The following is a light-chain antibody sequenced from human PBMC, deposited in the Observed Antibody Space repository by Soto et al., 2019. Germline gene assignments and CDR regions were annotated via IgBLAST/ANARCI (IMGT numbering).Light chain of an antibody. J-gene: IGKJ4*01. CDR3: QQYGNSPLT. CDR2: GVS. Sequence: EIVLTQSPGTLSLSPGERATLSCRASQSVRSYYFAWYQQKPGQAPRVIIFGVSTRATGIPDRFSGSGSGTDFTLTISRLEPEDFALYYCQQYGNSPLTFGGGTKVEIK. CDR1: QSVRSYY. V-gene: IGKV3-20*01.